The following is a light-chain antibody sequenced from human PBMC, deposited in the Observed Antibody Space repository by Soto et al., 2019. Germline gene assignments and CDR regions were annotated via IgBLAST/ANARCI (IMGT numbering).Light chain of an antibody. J-gene: IGKJ4*01. CDR2: DAS. CDR3: EQLSNWPPLT. CDR1: QSVSSY. V-gene: IGKV3-11*01. Sequence: EIVLPQSPATLSLSPGERATLSCRASQSVSSYLAWYQQKPGQAPRLLIYDASNRATGIPARFSGSGSGTDFTLTISSLEPEDFAGYYCEQLSNWPPLTFGGGTNVEIK.